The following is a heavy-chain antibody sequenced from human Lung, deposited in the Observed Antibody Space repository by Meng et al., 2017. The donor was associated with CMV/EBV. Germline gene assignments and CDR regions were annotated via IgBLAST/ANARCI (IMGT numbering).Heavy chain of an antibody. V-gene: IGHV1-69*05. CDR2: IIPIFGTA. Sequence: SXXVSXKASGGTFSSYDISWVRQAPGQGLEWMGGIIPIFGTANYAQKFQGRVTITTDESTSTAYMELSSLRSEDTAVYYCARGHSIFGGDIIGYFYYGMDVWGQGTTVTVSS. D-gene: IGHD3-3*01. CDR1: GGTFSSYD. J-gene: IGHJ6*02. CDR3: ARGHSIFGGDIIGYFYYGMDV.